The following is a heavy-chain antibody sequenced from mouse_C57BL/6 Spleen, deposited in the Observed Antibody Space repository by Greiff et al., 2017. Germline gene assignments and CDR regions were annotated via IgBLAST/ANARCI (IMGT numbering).Heavy chain of an antibody. Sequence: VQLQQSGAELARPGASVKLSCKASGYTFTSYGISWVKQRTGQGLEWIGEIYPRSGTTYYNEKFKGKATLTADKSSSTAYMELRSLTSEDSAVXFCARRYITTVVAHFDYWGQGTTLTVSS. D-gene: IGHD1-1*01. CDR2: IYPRSGTT. V-gene: IGHV1-81*01. CDR1: GYTFTSYG. J-gene: IGHJ2*01. CDR3: ARRYITTVVAHFDY.